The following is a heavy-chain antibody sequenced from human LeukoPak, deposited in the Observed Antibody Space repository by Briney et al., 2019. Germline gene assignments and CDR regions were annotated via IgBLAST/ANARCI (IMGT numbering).Heavy chain of an antibody. CDR3: VRSGYDYDWFDP. CDR1: GGSFSDYS. J-gene: IGHJ5*02. Sequence: SVKVSFKASGGSFSDYSISWVRQAPGQGLEWMERIIAILDTAHYAQKFQGRFTITADKSTTTVYMELSSLRSDDTAVYYCVRSGYDYDWFDPWGQGTLVTVSS. CDR2: IIAILDTA. D-gene: IGHD5-12*01. V-gene: IGHV1-69*08.